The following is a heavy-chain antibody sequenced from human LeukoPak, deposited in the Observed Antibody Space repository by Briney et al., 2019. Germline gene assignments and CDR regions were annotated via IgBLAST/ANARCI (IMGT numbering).Heavy chain of an antibody. CDR1: GVTLSDYW. J-gene: IGHJ4*02. Sequence: GGSLRLSCAASGVTLSDYWMNWVRQVPGKGPVWVSHISPDGRNIAYADSVKGRFTISRDSAKNTLYLQMNSLRVGDTAVYYCVRDGGGTTPYDCWGQGTLVTVSS. CDR3: VRDGGGTTPYDC. CDR2: ISPDGRNI. D-gene: IGHD1-7*01. V-gene: IGHV3-74*01.